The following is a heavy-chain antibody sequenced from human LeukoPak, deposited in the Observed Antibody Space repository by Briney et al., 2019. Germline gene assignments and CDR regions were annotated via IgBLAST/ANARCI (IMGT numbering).Heavy chain of an antibody. V-gene: IGHV3-23*01. CDR3: AKGSYYYDSSGYYYWYFDY. CDR1: GFAFSSYA. D-gene: IGHD3-22*01. Sequence: GGSLRLSCAASGFAFSSYALSWVRQAPGRGLEWVSAISGSGGSTYYADSVKGRFTTSRDNSKNTLYLQMNSLRAEDTAVYYCAKGSYYYDSSGYYYWYFDYWGQGTLVTVSS. CDR2: ISGSGGST. J-gene: IGHJ4*02.